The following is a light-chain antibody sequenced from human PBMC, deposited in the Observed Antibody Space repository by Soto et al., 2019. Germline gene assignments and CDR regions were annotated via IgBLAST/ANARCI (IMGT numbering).Light chain of an antibody. CDR2: EVS. CDR1: SSDVGGYNY. CDR3: SSYAGSNMGV. J-gene: IGLJ2*01. V-gene: IGLV2-8*01. Sequence: QSVLTQPPSASGSPGQSVTISCTGTSSDVGGYNYVSWYQQHPGKAPKLMIYEVSKRPSGVHDRFSGSKSGNTASLTVSGLQAEDEADYYCSSYAGSNMGVFGGGTKVTVL.